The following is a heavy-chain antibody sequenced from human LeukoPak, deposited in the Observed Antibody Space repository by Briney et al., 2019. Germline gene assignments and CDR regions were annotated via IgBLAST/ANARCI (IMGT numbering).Heavy chain of an antibody. Sequence: PSETLSLTCTVAGGSISSNLHYWDWIRQAPGKGLEWIGSLLYTGNTWYNPSLKSRVTISVDTSKNQFSLRLTSVSATDTAVYYCARDRACSNGVCSYFDYWGQGTVVTVSS. CDR3: ARDRACSNGVCSYFDY. V-gene: IGHV4-39*01. J-gene: IGHJ4*02. D-gene: IGHD2-8*01. CDR1: GGSISSNLHY. CDR2: LLYTGNT.